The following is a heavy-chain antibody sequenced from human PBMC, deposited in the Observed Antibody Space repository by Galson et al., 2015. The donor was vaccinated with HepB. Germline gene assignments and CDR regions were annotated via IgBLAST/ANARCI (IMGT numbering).Heavy chain of an antibody. Sequence: SLRLSCAASGLTFSSYGMHWVRQAPGKGLEWVAVIWYDGSNKYYADSVKGRFTISRDNSKNTLYLQMNSLRAEDTAVYYCAREYDSSGLDAFDIWGQGTMVTVSS. CDR1: GLTFSSYG. J-gene: IGHJ3*02. CDR3: AREYDSSGLDAFDI. V-gene: IGHV3-33*08. D-gene: IGHD3-22*01. CDR2: IWYDGSNK.